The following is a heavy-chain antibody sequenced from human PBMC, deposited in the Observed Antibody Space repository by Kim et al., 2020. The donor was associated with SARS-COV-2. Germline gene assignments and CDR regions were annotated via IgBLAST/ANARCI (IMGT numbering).Heavy chain of an antibody. CDR2: ISWNSGSI. Sequence: GGSLRLSCAASGFTFDDYAMHWVRQAPGKGLEWVSGISWNSGSIGYADSVKGRFTISRDNAKNSLYLQMNSLRAEDTALYYCAKDAAGYYYDSSGYYYFDFWGQGPLVTVSS. CDR1: GFTFDDYA. CDR3: AKDAAGYYYDSSGYYYFDF. V-gene: IGHV3-9*01. J-gene: IGHJ4*02. D-gene: IGHD3-22*01.